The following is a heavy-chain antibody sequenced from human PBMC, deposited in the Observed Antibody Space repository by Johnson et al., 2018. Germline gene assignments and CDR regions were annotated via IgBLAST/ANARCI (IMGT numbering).Heavy chain of an antibody. CDR2: ITSSSNYI. D-gene: IGHD4-17*01. Sequence: EVQLVESGGGLVKPGGSLRLSCAASGFTFSSYSMNWVRQAPGKGLEWVSSITSSSNYIYYVDSVKGLFTISRDNAKKSLYLQMNSLRDEDTAVYDCARRTTVTSDALDIWGQGTMVTVSS. CDR1: GFTFSSYS. V-gene: IGHV3-21*01. CDR3: ARRTTVTSDALDI. J-gene: IGHJ3*02.